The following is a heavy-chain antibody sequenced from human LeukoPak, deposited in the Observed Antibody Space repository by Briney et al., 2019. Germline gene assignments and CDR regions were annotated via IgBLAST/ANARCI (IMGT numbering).Heavy chain of an antibody. J-gene: IGHJ2*01. CDR2: ISAYNGNT. D-gene: IGHD4-17*01. CDR3: AREYLYGDYGALFDL. V-gene: IGHV1-18*01. CDR1: GYTFTSYG. Sequence: GASVKVSCKASGYTFTSYGISWVRQAPGQGLEWMGWISAYNGNTSYAQKLQGRVTMTTDTSTSTAYMELRSLRSDDTAVYYCAREYLYGDYGALFDLWGRGTLVTVSS.